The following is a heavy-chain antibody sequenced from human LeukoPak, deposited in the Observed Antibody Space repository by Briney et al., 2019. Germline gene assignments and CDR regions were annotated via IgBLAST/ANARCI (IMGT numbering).Heavy chain of an antibody. V-gene: IGHV5-51*01. CDR2: IYPGDSDT. CDR3: ARRTDRSFWYLDY. J-gene: IGHJ4*02. Sequence: GESLKISCKGSGYSFTSYWIGWVRQMPGKGLEWMGIIYPGDSDTRYSPSFQGQVTISADKSISTAYLQWSSLKASDTAIYYCARRTDRSFWYLDYWGQGTLVTVSS. CDR1: GYSFTSYW.